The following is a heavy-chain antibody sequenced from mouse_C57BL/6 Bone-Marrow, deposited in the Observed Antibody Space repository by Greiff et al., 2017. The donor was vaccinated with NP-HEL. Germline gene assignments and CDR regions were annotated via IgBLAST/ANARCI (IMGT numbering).Heavy chain of an antibody. CDR2: IDPSDSYT. D-gene: IGHD2-14*01. Sequence: QVQLQQPGAELVMPGASVKLSCKASGYTFTSYWMHWVKQRPGQGLEWIGEIDPSDSYTNYNQKFKGKSTLTVDKSSSTAYMQLSSLTSEDSAVYYCARDRSNCAMDYWGQGTSVTVSS. CDR1: GYTFTSYW. CDR3: ARDRSNCAMDY. V-gene: IGHV1-69*01. J-gene: IGHJ4*01.